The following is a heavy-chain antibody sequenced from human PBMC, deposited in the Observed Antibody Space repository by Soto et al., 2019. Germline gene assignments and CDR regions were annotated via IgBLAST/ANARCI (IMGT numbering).Heavy chain of an antibody. D-gene: IGHD2-8*01. CDR3: AKKWSRNIGPRLYYFDY. J-gene: IGHJ4*02. CDR1: GFTFSSYA. V-gene: IGHV3-23*01. CDR2: ISGSGGST. Sequence: GGSLRLSCAASGFTFSSYAMSWVRQAPGKGLEWVSAISGSGGSTYYADSVKGRFTISRDNSKNTLYLQMNSLRAEDTAVYYCAKKWSRNIGPRLYYFDYWGQGTLVTVSS.